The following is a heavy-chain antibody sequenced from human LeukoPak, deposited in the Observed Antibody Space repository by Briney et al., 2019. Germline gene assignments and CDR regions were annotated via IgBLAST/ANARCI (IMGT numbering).Heavy chain of an antibody. Sequence: GGSLRLSCAASGFTFSSYWMSWVRQAPGKGLEWVANIKQDGSEKYYVDSVKGRFTISRDNAKNSLYLQMNSLRAEDTAVYYCARGDGDFWSGYAQTTVYYWGQGTLVTVSS. CDR1: GFTFSSYW. CDR3: ARGDGDFWSGYAQTTVYY. J-gene: IGHJ4*02. D-gene: IGHD3-3*01. V-gene: IGHV3-7*01. CDR2: IKQDGSEK.